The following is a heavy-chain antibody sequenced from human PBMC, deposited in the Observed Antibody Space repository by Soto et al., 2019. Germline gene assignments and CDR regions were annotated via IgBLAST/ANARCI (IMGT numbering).Heavy chain of an antibody. Sequence: ASVKVSCKASGYTFTSYDINWVRQATGQGLEWMGWMNPNSGNTGYAQKFQGRVTMTRNTSISTAYMELSSLRSEDTAVYYCASRNPPSGYYYYGMDVWGQGTTVTVSS. CDR1: GYTFTSYD. CDR3: ASRNPPSGYYYYGMDV. J-gene: IGHJ6*02. D-gene: IGHD3-3*01. V-gene: IGHV1-8*01. CDR2: MNPNSGNT.